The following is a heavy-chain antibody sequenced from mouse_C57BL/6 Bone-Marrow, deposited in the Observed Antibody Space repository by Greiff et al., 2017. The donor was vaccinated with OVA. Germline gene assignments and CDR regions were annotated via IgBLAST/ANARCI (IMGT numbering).Heavy chain of an antibody. D-gene: IGHD1-1*01. CDR2: IHPNSGST. V-gene: IGHV1-64*01. CDR1: GYTFTSYW. CDR3: ARRGYGSLYYFDY. Sequence: QVHVKQPGAELVKPGASVKLSCKASGYTFTSYWMHWVKQRPGQGLEWIGMIHPNSGSTNYNEKFKSKATLTVDKSSSTAYMQRSSLTSEDSAVYYCARRGYGSLYYFDYWGQGTTLTVSS. J-gene: IGHJ2*01.